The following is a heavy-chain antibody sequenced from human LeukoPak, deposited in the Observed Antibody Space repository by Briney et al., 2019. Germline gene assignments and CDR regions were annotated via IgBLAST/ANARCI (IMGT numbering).Heavy chain of an antibody. D-gene: IGHD3-22*01. V-gene: IGHV3-23*01. CDR2: ISGSGGST. J-gene: IGHJ4*02. CDR3: AKSAGKYYDSSGYYRFCDC. Sequence: GRSLRLSCASFGFTFSSFAMRWVRQAPGKGLEWVSTISGSGGSTYYAGSVKGRFTISRDNSKNTLYLQMNSLRAEDTAVYYCAKSAGKYYDSSGYYRFCDCWGQGTLVTVSS. CDR1: GFTFSSFA.